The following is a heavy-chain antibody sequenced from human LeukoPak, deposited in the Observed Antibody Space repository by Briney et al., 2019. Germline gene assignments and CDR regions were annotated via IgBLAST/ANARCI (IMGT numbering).Heavy chain of an antibody. V-gene: IGHV4-59*08. J-gene: IGHJ4*02. D-gene: IGHD3-22*01. CDR3: ASGAGRNYYDSSGYLIF. Sequence: SETLSLTCTVSGGSISNYYWSWIRQPPGKGLEWIGHIYYSGSTNYNPSLKSRLTISIDTSKNQFSLKLSSVTAADTAVYYCASGAGRNYYDSSGYLIFWGQGTLVTVSS. CDR2: IYYSGST. CDR1: GGSISNYY.